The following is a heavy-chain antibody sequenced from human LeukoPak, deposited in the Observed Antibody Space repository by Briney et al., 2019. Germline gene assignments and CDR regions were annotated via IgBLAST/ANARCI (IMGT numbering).Heavy chain of an antibody. J-gene: IGHJ4*02. D-gene: IGHD2-15*01. CDR2: IYYSGST. Sequence: SETLSLTCTVSGGSISSYYWSWIRQPPGKGLEWIGYIYYSGSTNYNPSLKSRVTISVDTSKNQFSLKLSFVTAADTAVYYCARALGGCSGGSCGYYFDYWGQGTLVTVSS. CDR1: GGSISSYY. CDR3: ARALGGCSGGSCGYYFDY. V-gene: IGHV4-59*01.